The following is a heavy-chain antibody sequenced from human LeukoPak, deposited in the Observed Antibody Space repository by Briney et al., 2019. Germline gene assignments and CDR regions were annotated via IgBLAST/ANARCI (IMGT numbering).Heavy chain of an antibody. D-gene: IGHD3-22*01. Sequence: SGPTLVKPTQTLTLTCTFSGFSLSTSGVGVGWIRQPPGKALEWLALIYWDDDKRYSPSLKSRLTITKDTSKNQVVLTMTNMDPVDTATYYCAHTRHYYDSSGYYYFDYWGQGTLVTVPS. CDR3: AHTRHYYDSSGYYYFDY. V-gene: IGHV2-5*02. J-gene: IGHJ4*02. CDR1: GFSLSTSGVG. CDR2: IYWDDDK.